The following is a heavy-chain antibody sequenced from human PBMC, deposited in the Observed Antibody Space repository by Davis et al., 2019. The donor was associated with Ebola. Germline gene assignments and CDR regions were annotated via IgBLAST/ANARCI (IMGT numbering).Heavy chain of an antibody. CDR3: ARASFGYNSGWYADY. CDR2: VHGGNGNT. Sequence: ASVKVSCKASGFTLTKYAIHWVRQAPGQRLEWMGWVHGGNGNTKYSQRFQGRVTITTDTSASTVYLDLTSLRSEDTAVFYCARASFGYNSGWYADYWGPGSLVIVSS. CDR1: GFTLTKYA. D-gene: IGHD6-19*01. J-gene: IGHJ4*02. V-gene: IGHV1-3*01.